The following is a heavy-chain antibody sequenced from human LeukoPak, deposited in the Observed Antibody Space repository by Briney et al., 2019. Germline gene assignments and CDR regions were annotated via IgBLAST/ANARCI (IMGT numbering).Heavy chain of an antibody. D-gene: IGHD1-7*01. J-gene: IGHJ4*02. Sequence: GGSLRLSCAVSAFTFSSYGMHWVRQAPGKGLEWVAVIWYDGSNKYYADSVKGRFTISRDNSKNTLYLQMNSLRAEDTAVYYCARLDQNWNYYFDYWGQGTLVTVSS. CDR1: AFTFSSYG. CDR2: IWYDGSNK. CDR3: ARLDQNWNYYFDY. V-gene: IGHV3-33*01.